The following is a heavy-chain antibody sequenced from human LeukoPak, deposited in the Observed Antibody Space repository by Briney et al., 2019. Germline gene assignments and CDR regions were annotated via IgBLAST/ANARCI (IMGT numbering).Heavy chain of an antibody. CDR3: ASPYYYDSSGYYDGYYYGMDV. D-gene: IGHD3-22*01. V-gene: IGHV1-18*01. J-gene: IGHJ6*02. CDR1: GYTFTSYG. Sequence: APVKVSCKASGYTFTSYGISWVRQAPGQGLEWMGWISAYNGNTNYAQKLQGRVTMTTDTSTSTAYMELRSLRSDDTAVYYCASPYYYDSSGYYDGYYYGMDVWGQGTTVTVSS. CDR2: ISAYNGNT.